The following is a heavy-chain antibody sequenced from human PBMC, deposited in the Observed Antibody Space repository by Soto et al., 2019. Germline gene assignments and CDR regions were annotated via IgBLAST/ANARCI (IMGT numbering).Heavy chain of an antibody. J-gene: IGHJ6*03. CDR2: ISAYNGNT. CDR3: ARVDIVVVPAATPLYYMDV. V-gene: IGHV1-18*01. Sequence: QVQLVQSGAEVKKPGASVKVSCKASGYTFTSYGISWVRQAPVQGLEWMGWISAYNGNTNYAQKLQGRVTMTTDTSTSTAYMELRSLRSDDTAVYYCARVDIVVVPAATPLYYMDVWGKGTTVTVSS. D-gene: IGHD2-2*01. CDR1: GYTFTSYG.